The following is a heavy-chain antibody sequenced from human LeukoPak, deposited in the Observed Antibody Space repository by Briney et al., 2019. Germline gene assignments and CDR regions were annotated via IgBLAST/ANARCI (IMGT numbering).Heavy chain of an antibody. CDR1: GGSISSSSYY. D-gene: IGHD3-3*01. CDR2: IYYSGST. CDR3: ARRITIFGVVTFDY. V-gene: IGHV4-39*01. Sequence: SETLSLTCTVSGGSISSSSYYWGWIRQPPGKGLEWIGSIYYSGSTYYNPSLKSRVTISVDTSKNQFSLKLSSVTAADTAVYYCARRITIFGVVTFDYWGQGTLVTVSS. J-gene: IGHJ4*02.